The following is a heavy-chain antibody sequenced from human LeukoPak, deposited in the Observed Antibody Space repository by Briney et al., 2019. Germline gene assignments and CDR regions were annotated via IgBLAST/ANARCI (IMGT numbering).Heavy chain of an antibody. Sequence: GSLRLSCAASGFTFSSYSMNWVRQAPGKGLEWVSSISSSSSYIYYADSVKGRFTISRDNAKNSLYLQMNSLRAEDTAVYYCARSWYYYDSSGYYPRGFDYWGQGTLVTVSS. J-gene: IGHJ4*02. CDR1: GFTFSSYS. V-gene: IGHV3-21*01. CDR2: ISSSSSYI. CDR3: ARSWYYYDSSGYYPRGFDY. D-gene: IGHD3-22*01.